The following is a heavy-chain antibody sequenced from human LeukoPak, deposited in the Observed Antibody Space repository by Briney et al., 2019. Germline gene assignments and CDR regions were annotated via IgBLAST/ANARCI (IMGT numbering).Heavy chain of an antibody. V-gene: IGHV1-2*06. J-gene: IGHJ5*02. CDR2: INPNSAAS. CDR3: ARHGRMVRGVTPVHNWFDP. CDR1: GYSFSGHY. D-gene: IGHD3-10*01. Sequence: GASVKVSCKASGYSFSGHYIHWVRQAPGQGLEWMGQINPNSAASHYAQKFQDRVTMTNDTSINMAYMELRSLRSDDTAMYYCARHGRMVRGVTPVHNWFDPWGQGTLVTVSS.